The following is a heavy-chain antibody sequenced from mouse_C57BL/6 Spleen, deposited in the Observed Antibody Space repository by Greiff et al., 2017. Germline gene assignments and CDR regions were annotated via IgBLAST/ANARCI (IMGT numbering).Heavy chain of an antibody. CDR2: IYPRRGNT. V-gene: IGHV1-81*01. CDR1: GYTFTSYG. J-gene: IGHJ4*01. Sequence: VQLQQSGAELARPGASVKLSCKASGYTFTSYGISWVKQRTGQGLAWIGEIYPRRGNTYSNEKFKGKATLTADKSSSTAYMKLRSLTSEDSAVYFCARWGLTGTGYYAMGYWGQGASVTVSS. CDR3: ARWGLTGTGYYAMGY. D-gene: IGHD4-1*01.